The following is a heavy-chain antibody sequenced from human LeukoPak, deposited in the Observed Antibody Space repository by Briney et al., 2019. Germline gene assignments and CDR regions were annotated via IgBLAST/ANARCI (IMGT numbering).Heavy chain of an antibody. CDR1: VYSFTVYY. CDR2: INPNSGGT. D-gene: IGHD3-3*01. V-gene: IGHV1-2*02. CDR3: ARDYDTIFGVILPFDY. Sequence: ASVKVSFKASVYSFTVYYLHWVRQAPGQGLEWMGWINPNSGGTKYAQKFQGRVSMTRDTSINTAYVELNRLRPDDTAVYFCARDYDTIFGVILPFDYWGQGTLVTVSS. J-gene: IGHJ4*02.